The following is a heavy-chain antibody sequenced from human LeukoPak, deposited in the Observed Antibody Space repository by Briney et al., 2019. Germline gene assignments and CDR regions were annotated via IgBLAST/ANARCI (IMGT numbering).Heavy chain of an antibody. CDR1: GFTFSTYS. J-gene: IGHJ4*02. Sequence: GGSLRLSCAASGFTFSTYSMNWVRQAPGKGLEWVSSVSSSSIYIYYADSVKGRFTISRDNSKNTLYLQMNSLRAEDTAVYYCAKASAMIVVVSKHFDYWGQGTLVTVSS. CDR3: AKASAMIVVVSKHFDY. D-gene: IGHD3-22*01. CDR2: VSSSSIYI. V-gene: IGHV3-21*04.